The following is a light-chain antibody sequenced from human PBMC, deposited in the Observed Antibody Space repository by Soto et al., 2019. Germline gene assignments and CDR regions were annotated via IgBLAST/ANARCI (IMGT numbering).Light chain of an antibody. J-gene: IGKJ2*01. V-gene: IGKV3-15*01. CDR3: QQYNKWPYT. Sequence: EIVMTQSPVALSVSPGEIAALSCRASQSVGRNFAWYQQRPGQAPRVLIYGTSTRATGVPARFSGSGSGTDFTLTISSLQSEDFAVYYCQQYNKWPYTFGQGTRLEIK. CDR2: GTS. CDR1: QSVGRN.